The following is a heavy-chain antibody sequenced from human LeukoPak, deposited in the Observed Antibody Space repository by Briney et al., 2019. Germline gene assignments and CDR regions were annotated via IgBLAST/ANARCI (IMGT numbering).Heavy chain of an antibody. J-gene: IGHJ5*02. CDR1: GFTFSNYW. CDR2: INTDGRTT. CDR3: AKDLMRDRWFGES. V-gene: IGHV3-74*01. Sequence: GGSLRLSCSASGFTFSNYWMHWVRQIPGKGLMWVSRINTDGRTTSYADPVKGRFTISRDNAKNALYLQMNNLRPDDTAVYYCAKDLMRDRWFGESWGQGTLVTVSS. D-gene: IGHD3-10*01.